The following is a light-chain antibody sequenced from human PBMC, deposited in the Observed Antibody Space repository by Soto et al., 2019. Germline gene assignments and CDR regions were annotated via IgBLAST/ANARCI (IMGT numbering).Light chain of an antibody. J-gene: IGLJ2*01. V-gene: IGLV2-14*01. CDR1: SSDVDGYNY. Sequence: QSVLTQPGSVSGAPGQSITISCTGTSSDVDGYNYVSWYQQHPGKAPKLMIYEVSNRPSGVSNRFSGSKSGNTASLTISGLQAEDEADYYWSSYTSSSIVVFGGRTKVTAL. CDR2: EVS. CDR3: SSYTSSSIVV.